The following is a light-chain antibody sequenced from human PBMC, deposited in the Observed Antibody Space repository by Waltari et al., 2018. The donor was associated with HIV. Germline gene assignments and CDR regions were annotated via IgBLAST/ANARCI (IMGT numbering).Light chain of an antibody. CDR2: QVS. Sequence: DSVMTQTSLSLPVTLGQPASISCSPDQRLVPSDGRTYLSWHHQRPGQPPRLLISQVSKRFSGVPDRFSGSGAGTDFTLKISRVEAEDVGVYYCMQRTHIPHTFGRGTKLEV. J-gene: IGKJ2*01. V-gene: IGKV2-24*01. CDR1: QRLVPSDGRTY. CDR3: MQRTHIPHT.